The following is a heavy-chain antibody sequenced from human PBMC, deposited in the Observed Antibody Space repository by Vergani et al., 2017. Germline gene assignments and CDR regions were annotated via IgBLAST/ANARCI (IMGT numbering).Heavy chain of an antibody. CDR3: AKDFEQWQYYFDY. CDR2: IRSTANSYAT. Sequence: EVQLVESGGGLVQPGGSLKLSCAASGFTFSGSAMHWVRQASGKGLEWVGRIRSTANSYATAYAASVKGRFTISRDDSKNTLYLQMNSLRAEDTAVYYCAKDFEQWQYYFDYWGQGTLVTVSS. D-gene: IGHD6-19*01. CDR1: GFTFSGSA. V-gene: IGHV3-73*02. J-gene: IGHJ4*02.